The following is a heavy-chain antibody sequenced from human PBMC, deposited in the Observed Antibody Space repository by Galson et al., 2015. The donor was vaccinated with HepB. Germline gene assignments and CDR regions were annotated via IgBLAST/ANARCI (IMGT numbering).Heavy chain of an antibody. D-gene: IGHD3-16*01. CDR3: ASLALYVSAHNDY. CDR1: TFSSYA. CDR2: IIPILGLA. J-gene: IGHJ4*02. Sequence: TFSSYAISWVRQAPGQGLEWMGRIIPILGLANYAQKFQGRVTITADKSTGTAYMEMSGLRSEDTAVYYCASLALYVSAHNDYWGQGTLVTVSS. V-gene: IGHV1-69*04.